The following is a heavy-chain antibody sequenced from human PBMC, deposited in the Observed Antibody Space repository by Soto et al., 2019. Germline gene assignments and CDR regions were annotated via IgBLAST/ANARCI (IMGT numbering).Heavy chain of an antibody. D-gene: IGHD3-3*02. CDR2: IYYSGST. V-gene: IGHV4-31*02. J-gene: IGHJ4*02. CDR3: ARNSELASSHFWSGYYLLAY. CDR1: GGSISSGGYY. Sequence: PSETLSLTCTVSGGSISSGGYYWSWIRQHPGKGLEWIGYIYYSGSTYYNPSLKSRVTISVDTSKNQFSLKLSSVTAADTAVYYCARNSELASSHFWSGYYLLAYWGQGTLVTVSS.